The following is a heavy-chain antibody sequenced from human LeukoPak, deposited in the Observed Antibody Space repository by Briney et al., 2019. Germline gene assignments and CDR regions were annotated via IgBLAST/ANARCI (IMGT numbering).Heavy chain of an antibody. CDR1: GYTFTSYD. V-gene: IGHV1-8*01. CDR3: ATLKDGYNKGSSDY. J-gene: IGHJ4*02. Sequence: ASVKVSCKASGYTFTSYDINWVRQATGQGLEWMGWMNPNSGNTGYAQKFQGRVTMTRNTSISTAYMELSSLRSEDTAVYYCATLKDGYNKGSSDYWGQGALVTVSS. CDR2: MNPNSGNT. D-gene: IGHD5-12*01.